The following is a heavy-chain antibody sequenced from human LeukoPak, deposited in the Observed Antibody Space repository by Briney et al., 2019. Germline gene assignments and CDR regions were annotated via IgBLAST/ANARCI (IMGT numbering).Heavy chain of an antibody. CDR2: IYHSGST. D-gene: IGHD1-7*01. J-gene: IGHJ4*02. Sequence: PSETLSLTCAVSGYSISSGYYWGWIRQPPGKGLEWIGEIYHSGSTNYNPSLKSRVTISVDKSKNQFSLKLSSVTAADTAVYYCASRGELFDYWGQGTLVTVSS. CDR1: GYSISSGYY. V-gene: IGHV4-38-2*01. CDR3: ASRGELFDY.